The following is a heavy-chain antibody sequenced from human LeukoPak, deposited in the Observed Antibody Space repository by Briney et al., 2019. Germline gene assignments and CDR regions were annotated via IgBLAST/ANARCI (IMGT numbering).Heavy chain of an antibody. CDR2: ISGSGDAT. CDR3: AQWSRYFDY. V-gene: IGHV3-23*01. CDR1: KFNFA. J-gene: IGHJ4*02. D-gene: IGHD1-26*01. Sequence: GGSLRLSCAASKFNFAMSWVRQTADKRLEWVSAISGSGDATFYTDSVKGRFTISRDNSKNTLYLQMNSLRAEDTALYFCAQWSRYFDYWGQGTLVTVSS.